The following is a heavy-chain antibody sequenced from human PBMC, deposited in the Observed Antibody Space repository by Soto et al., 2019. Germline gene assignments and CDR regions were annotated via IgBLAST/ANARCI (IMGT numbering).Heavy chain of an antibody. CDR1: GFSFHDAW. CDR3: ARDNWARSTYYYDTSDTS. CDR2: ISDDGTKK. D-gene: IGHD3-22*01. J-gene: IGHJ5*02. Sequence: PVGSLRLSCAASGFSFHDAWMNWVRQAPGKGLEWVAVISDDGTKKYYADYVKGRFIISRHNYKDTLYLEMNSLRIEDTAVYYCARDNWARSTYYYDTSDTSWGQGTLVTVSS. V-gene: IGHV3-30-3*01.